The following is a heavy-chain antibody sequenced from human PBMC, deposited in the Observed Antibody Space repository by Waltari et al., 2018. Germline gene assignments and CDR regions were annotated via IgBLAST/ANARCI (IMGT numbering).Heavy chain of an antibody. CDR1: GLTFSRYI. J-gene: IGHJ4*02. D-gene: IGHD1-7*01. CDR2: ISYDGTNK. V-gene: IGHV3-30-3*01. CDR3: ARGGGWNSHLDY. Sequence: QVQLVESGGGVVQPGRSLRLSCAPSGLTFSRYIMHWVRQPPGKGLEWVAVISYDGTNKYYADSVKGRFTISRDNSKNTLYLQMNSLRPDDTAVYYCARGGGWNSHLDYWGQGTLVTVSS.